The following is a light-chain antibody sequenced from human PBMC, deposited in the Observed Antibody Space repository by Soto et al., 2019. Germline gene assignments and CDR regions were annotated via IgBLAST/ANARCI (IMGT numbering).Light chain of an antibody. CDR2: EVS. V-gene: IGLV2-14*01. Sequence: QSVLTQPASVSGSAGQSITISCSGTMRDVGAYNLVSWYQQHPGTAPKLMIYEVSNRPSGVSNRFSGSKSGNTASLTISGLQAEDEADYYCSSYTSSSTWVFGGGTKLTVL. CDR3: SSYTSSSTWV. CDR1: MRDVGAYNL. J-gene: IGLJ3*02.